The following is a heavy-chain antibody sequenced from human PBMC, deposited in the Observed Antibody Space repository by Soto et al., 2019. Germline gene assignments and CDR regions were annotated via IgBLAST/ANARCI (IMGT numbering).Heavy chain of an antibody. Sequence: EVQLVESGGDLVQPGGSLRLSCAASGFIFSNFAMFWFRQAPGKGLEYVSGISSNGGRAYYANSVKGRFTISRDNSKNTLYIQMGSLTAEDMAVYYCARAGPNCGECYLGYLDYWGQGALVAVSS. J-gene: IGHJ4*02. D-gene: IGHD2-21*01. CDR3: ARAGPNCGECYLGYLDY. V-gene: IGHV3-64*01. CDR1: GFIFSNFA. CDR2: ISSNGGRA.